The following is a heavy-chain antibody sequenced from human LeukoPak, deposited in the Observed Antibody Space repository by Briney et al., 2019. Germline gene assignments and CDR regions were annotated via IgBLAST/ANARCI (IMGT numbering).Heavy chain of an antibody. D-gene: IGHD2-15*01. Sequence: PGGSLRLSCAASGFTFSSYAMHWVRQAPGKGLEWVAVISYDGSNKYYADSVKGRFTISRDNSKNTLYLQMNSLRAEDTAVYYCAREIICSGGSCYPKGADVWGKGTTVTVSS. V-gene: IGHV3-30*04. CDR3: AREIICSGGSCYPKGADV. CDR1: GFTFSSYA. J-gene: IGHJ6*04. CDR2: ISYDGSNK.